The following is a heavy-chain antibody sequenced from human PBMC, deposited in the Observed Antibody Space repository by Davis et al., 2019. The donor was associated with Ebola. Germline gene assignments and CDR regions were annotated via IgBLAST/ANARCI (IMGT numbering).Heavy chain of an antibody. V-gene: IGHV1-8*03. CDR2: MNPNSGNT. D-gene: IGHD5-24*01. J-gene: IGHJ4*02. CDR1: GYTFTSYD. Sequence: ASVKVSCKASGYTFTSYDINWVRQATGQGLKWMGWMNPNSGNTGYAQKFQGRVTITRNTSISTAYMELSSLRSEDTAVYYCARGRRDGYNYREMSDYWGQGTLVTVSS. CDR3: ARGRRDGYNYREMSDY.